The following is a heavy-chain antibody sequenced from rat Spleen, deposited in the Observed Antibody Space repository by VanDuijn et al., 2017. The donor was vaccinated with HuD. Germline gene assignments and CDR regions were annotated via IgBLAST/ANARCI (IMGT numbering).Heavy chain of an antibody. Sequence: EVQLVESDGGLVQPGRSLKLSCAASGFTFSDYNMAWVRQAPTKGLEWVATNSYDGSNTYYRDSVKGRFTISRDNAKSTLSLQMDSLRSEDTATYYCARRYDFDYWGQGVMVTVSS. J-gene: IGHJ2*01. V-gene: IGHV5-29*01. CDR2: NSYDGSNT. CDR1: GFTFSDYN. D-gene: IGHD1-11*01. CDR3: ARRYDFDY.